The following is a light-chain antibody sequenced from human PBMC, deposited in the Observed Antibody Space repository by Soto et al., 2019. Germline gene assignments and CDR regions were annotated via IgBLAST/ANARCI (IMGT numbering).Light chain of an antibody. V-gene: IGKV1-5*03. CDR3: QQYNSYWT. Sequence: DIPMTQSPSTLSASVGDRVTITCRASQSISSWLAWYQQKPGKAPNLLIYKASSLESGFPSRFSGSGSGTEFTLTIISLQPDDFATYYFQQYNSYWTFGQGTKVEIK. J-gene: IGKJ1*01. CDR2: KAS. CDR1: QSISSW.